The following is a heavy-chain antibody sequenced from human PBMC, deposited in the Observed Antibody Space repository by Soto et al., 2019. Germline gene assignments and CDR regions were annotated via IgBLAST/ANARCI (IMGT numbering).Heavy chain of an antibody. V-gene: IGHV3-7*05. CDR2: IRQDGSDK. CDR3: ASPQQWLGQRGDFDY. CDR1: GFTFSSYW. D-gene: IGHD6-19*01. J-gene: IGHJ4*02. Sequence: EVQLVESGGGLVQPGASLRLSCAASGFTFSSYWMSWVRQAPGKGLEWVANIRQDGSDKYYVDSVKGRFTISRDNSKNSLYLQMNSLRAEDTAIYYCASPQQWLGQRGDFDYWGQGTLVTVSS.